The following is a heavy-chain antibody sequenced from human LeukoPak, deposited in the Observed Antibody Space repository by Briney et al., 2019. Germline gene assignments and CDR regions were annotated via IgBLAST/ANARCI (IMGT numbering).Heavy chain of an antibody. V-gene: IGHV1-18*01. J-gene: IGHJ4*02. CDR1: GYTFTSYG. D-gene: IGHD3-9*01. CDR2: ISAYNGNT. CDR3: ARDYLDLDWLSFDY. Sequence: ASVKVSCKASGYTFTSYGISWVRQAPGQGLEWMGWISAYNGNTNYAQKFQGRVTITTDESTSTAYMELSSLRSEDTAVYYCARDYLDLDWLSFDYWGQGTLVTVSS.